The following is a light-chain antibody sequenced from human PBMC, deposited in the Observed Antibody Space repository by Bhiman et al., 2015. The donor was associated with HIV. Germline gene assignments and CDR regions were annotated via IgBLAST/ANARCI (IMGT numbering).Light chain of an antibody. Sequence: QSVLTQSPSVSGAPGQRVTISCTGSSSNIGAGYDLHWYQQLPGTAPKLLLYAYNNRPSGVPDRFSGSKSGTSASLAISGLQTEDEADYYCCSYVFSSLRVFGSGTKVTVL. V-gene: IGLV1-40*01. CDR3: CSYVFSSLRV. CDR2: AYN. J-gene: IGLJ1*01. CDR1: SSNIGAGYD.